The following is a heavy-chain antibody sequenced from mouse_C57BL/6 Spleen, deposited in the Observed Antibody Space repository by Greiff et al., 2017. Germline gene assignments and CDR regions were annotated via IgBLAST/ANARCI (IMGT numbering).Heavy chain of an antibody. CDR2: IDPSDSYT. CDR1: GYTFTSYW. CDR3: ARYDDYDGYYFDY. D-gene: IGHD2-4*01. Sequence: QVQLQQPGAELVMPGASVKLSCKASGYTFTSYWMHWVKQRPGQGLEWIGEIDPSDSYTNYNQKFKGKSTLTVDKSSSTAYMQLSSLTSEDSAVYYCARYDDYDGYYFDYWGQGTTLTVSS. J-gene: IGHJ2*01. V-gene: IGHV1-69*01.